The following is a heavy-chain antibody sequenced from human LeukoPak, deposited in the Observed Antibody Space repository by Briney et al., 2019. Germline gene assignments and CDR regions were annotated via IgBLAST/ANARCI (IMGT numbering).Heavy chain of an antibody. CDR2: ISSNGGST. Sequence: PGGSLRLSCAASGFTFINYAMTWVRQAPGKGLEWVSAISSNGGSTYYADSVKGRFTISRDNSKNTLYLQMSSLRAEDTAVYYCVKAPPGRGGYFDYWGQGTLVTVSS. CDR3: VKAPPGRGGYFDY. D-gene: IGHD3-10*01. V-gene: IGHV3-64D*06. J-gene: IGHJ4*02. CDR1: GFTFINYA.